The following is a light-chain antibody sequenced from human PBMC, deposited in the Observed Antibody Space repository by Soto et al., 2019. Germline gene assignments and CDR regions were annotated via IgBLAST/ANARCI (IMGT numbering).Light chain of an antibody. J-gene: IGKJ4*01. Sequence: EIVLIQSPATLSLSPGERATLSCRASQSVGSYLAWYQNKPGQAPRLLLSDASNRATGIPARFSGSGSETDFTLTISSLEPEDSAVYYCQQRSNWPSLTFGGGTKVDI. CDR2: DAS. CDR3: QQRSNWPSLT. V-gene: IGKV3-11*01. CDR1: QSVGSY.